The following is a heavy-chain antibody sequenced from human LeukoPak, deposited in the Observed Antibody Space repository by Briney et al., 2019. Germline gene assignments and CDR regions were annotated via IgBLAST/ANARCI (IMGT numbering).Heavy chain of an antibody. Sequence: SGGSLRLSCAASGFTFSSYGMHWVRQAPGKGLEWVAFIRYDGSNKYYADSVKGRFTISRDNSKNTLYLQMNSLRAEDTAVYYCARDRIDAFDIWGQGTMVTVSS. J-gene: IGHJ3*02. D-gene: IGHD2/OR15-2a*01. CDR1: GFTFSSYG. V-gene: IGHV3-30*02. CDR3: ARDRIDAFDI. CDR2: IRYDGSNK.